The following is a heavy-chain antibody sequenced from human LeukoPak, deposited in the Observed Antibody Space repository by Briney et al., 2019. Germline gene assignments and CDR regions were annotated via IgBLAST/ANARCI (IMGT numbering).Heavy chain of an antibody. CDR3: ARDKVGATRPFDY. V-gene: IGHV3-21*01. Sequence: GSLRLSCAASGFTFSSYSMNWVRQAPGKGLEWVSSISSSSSYIYYADSVKGRFTISRDNAKNSLYLQMNSLRAEDTAVYYCARDKVGATRPFDYWGQGTLVTVSS. D-gene: IGHD1-26*01. CDR1: GFTFSSYS. CDR2: ISSSSSYI. J-gene: IGHJ4*02.